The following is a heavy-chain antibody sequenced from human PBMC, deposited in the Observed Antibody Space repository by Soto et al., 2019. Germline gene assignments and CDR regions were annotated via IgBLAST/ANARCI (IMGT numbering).Heavy chain of an antibody. D-gene: IGHD2-2*01. CDR2: IYYSGST. CDR1: GGSIINYY. J-gene: IGHJ4*02. V-gene: IGHV4-59*12. CDR3: ARVPDY. Sequence: LSETLSLTCIVSGGSIINYYWSWIRQPPGKGLEWIGYIYYSGSTNYNPSLQSRVTISVDTSKNQFSLKLSSVTAADTAVYYCARVPDYWGQGILVTVS.